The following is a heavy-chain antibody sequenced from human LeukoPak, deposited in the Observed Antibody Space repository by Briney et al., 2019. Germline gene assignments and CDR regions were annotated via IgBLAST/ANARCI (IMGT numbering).Heavy chain of an antibody. CDR1: GFTFSSYA. Sequence: GGSLRLSCAASGFTFSSYAMSWVRQAPGKGLEWVSAISGSGGSTYYADSVKGRFTISRDNSKNTLYLQVNSLRAEDTAVYYCAKRSYGSGSYQFDYWGQGTLVTVSS. CDR2: ISGSGGST. D-gene: IGHD3-10*01. J-gene: IGHJ4*02. V-gene: IGHV3-23*01. CDR3: AKRSYGSGSYQFDY.